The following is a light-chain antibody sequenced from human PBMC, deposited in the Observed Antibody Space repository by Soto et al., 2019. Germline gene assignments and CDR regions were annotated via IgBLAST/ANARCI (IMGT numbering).Light chain of an antibody. CDR2: GVS. CDR3: QQYNNWPPYT. V-gene: IGKV3-15*01. CDR1: QSVSSN. J-gene: IGKJ2*01. Sequence: EIVMTQSPATLSVSPGERATLSCRASQSVSSNLAWYQQKPGQAPRLLMYGVSTRATGIPARVSGSGFGTEITLTISRPEAEDVAGYYCQQYNNWPPYTFGQGTKLEIK.